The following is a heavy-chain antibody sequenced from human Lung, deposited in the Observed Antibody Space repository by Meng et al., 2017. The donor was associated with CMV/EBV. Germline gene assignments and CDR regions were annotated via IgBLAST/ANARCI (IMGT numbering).Heavy chain of an antibody. CDR2: IYPRDSDT. J-gene: IGHJ4*02. CDR3: ARRDYYDLGSGN. Sequence: GGSXTPSCQVSGNGFTTYWIGWVRQISGKGLEWMGIIYPRDSDTVYMMSFQGRVTISADKSINTVYLQWDSLRASDTAMYYCARRDYYDLGSGNWGQGTLVTVSS. CDR1: GNGFTTYW. V-gene: IGHV5-51*01. D-gene: IGHD3-10*01.